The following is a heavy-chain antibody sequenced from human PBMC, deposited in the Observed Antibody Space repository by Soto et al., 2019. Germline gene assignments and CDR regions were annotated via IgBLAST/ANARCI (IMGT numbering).Heavy chain of an antibody. Sequence: PXESLKISCQASGYSFTAYWITWVRQMPGKGLEWMATIDPSDSYVDYSPSFRGHVTFSVDRSITTVYLQWNSLKASDSAMYFCTRRASSSFYHFDFWGQGALV. V-gene: IGHV5-10-1*01. D-gene: IGHD2-2*01. J-gene: IGHJ4*02. CDR3: TRRASSSFYHFDF. CDR2: IDPSDSYV. CDR1: GYSFTAYW.